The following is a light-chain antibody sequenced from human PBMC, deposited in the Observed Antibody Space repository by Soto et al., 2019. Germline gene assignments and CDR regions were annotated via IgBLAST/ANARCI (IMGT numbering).Light chain of an antibody. J-gene: IGKJ2*01. CDR1: QSLGDY. Sequence: ELLLTQSPATLSLSPGQRATLSCRASQSLGDYLAWYQQKPGQPPRLLIYDASNRATGIPARFSGGGSGTDFTLTISSLEPEDFAIYFCQQRGTFGQGTKLEIK. V-gene: IGKV3-11*01. CDR2: DAS. CDR3: QQRGT.